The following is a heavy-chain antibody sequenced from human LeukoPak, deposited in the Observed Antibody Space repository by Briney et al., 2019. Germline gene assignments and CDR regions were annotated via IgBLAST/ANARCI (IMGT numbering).Heavy chain of an antibody. CDR2: IGSSSSYI. V-gene: IGHV3-21*01. D-gene: IGHD4-17*01. CDR1: GFTFSSYS. J-gene: IGHJ6*03. Sequence: TGGSLRLSCAASGFTFSSYSMNWVRQAPGKGLEWVSSIGSSSSYIYYADSVKGRFTISRDNSKNTLYLQMNSLRAEDTAVYYCAKEKRGDYAEYYYYYMDVWGKGTTVTISS. CDR3: AKEKRGDYAEYYYYYMDV.